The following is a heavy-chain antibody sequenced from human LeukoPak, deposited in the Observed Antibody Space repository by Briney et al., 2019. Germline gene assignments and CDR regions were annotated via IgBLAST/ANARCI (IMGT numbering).Heavy chain of an antibody. CDR2: ISNFGGST. D-gene: IGHD3-22*01. CDR3: AKDFPPGGYYWGIDY. CDR1: GFTFSSYA. J-gene: IGHJ4*02. V-gene: IGHV3-23*01. Sequence: GGSLRLSCAVSGFTFSSYAMSWVRQAPGKGLEWVSAISNFGGSTYYADSVKGRFTISRDNSKNTLFLQMNSLRAEDTAVCYCAKDFPPGGYYWGIDYWGQGTLVTVSS.